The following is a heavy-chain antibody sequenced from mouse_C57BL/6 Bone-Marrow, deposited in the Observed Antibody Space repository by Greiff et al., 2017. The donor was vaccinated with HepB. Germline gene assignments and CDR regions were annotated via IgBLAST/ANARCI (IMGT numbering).Heavy chain of an antibody. V-gene: IGHV1-26*01. CDR2: INPNNGVT. CDR1: GYTFTDYY. Sequence: EVQLQQSGPELVKPGTSVKISCKASGYTFTDYYMNWVKQSHGKSLEWIGDINPNNGVTSYNQKFKGKATLTVHKSSSTAYMELRSLTSEDSAVYYCASRYYGTVDYWGQGTSVTVSS. J-gene: IGHJ4*01. D-gene: IGHD1-1*01. CDR3: ASRYYGTVDY.